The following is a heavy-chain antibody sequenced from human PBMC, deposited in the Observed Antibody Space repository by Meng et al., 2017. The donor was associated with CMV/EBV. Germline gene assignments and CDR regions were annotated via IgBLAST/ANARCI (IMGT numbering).Heavy chain of an antibody. V-gene: IGHV1-2*02. Sequence: ASVKVSCKASGYTFTGYYMHWVRQAPGQGLEWMGWINPNSGGTNYAQKFQGRVTMTRDTSISTAYMELSRLRSDDTAVYYCARAEGLLISYYYYGMDVWGQGTTVTVSS. D-gene: IGHD2/OR15-2a*01. J-gene: IGHJ6*02. CDR3: ARAEGLLISYYYYGMDV. CDR1: GYTFTGYY. CDR2: INPNSGGT.